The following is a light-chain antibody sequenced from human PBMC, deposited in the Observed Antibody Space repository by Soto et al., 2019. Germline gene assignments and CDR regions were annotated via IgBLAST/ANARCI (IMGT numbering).Light chain of an antibody. V-gene: IGLV2-14*01. J-gene: IGLJ3*02. CDR3: SSYTSSSTPLV. CDR2: EVT. CDR1: SSDVGGYNY. Sequence: QSVLTQPPSASGSPGQSVTISCTGTSSDVGGYNYVSWYQQYPGRAPKLMIYEVTKRPSGVSNRFSGSKSGNTASLTISGLQAEDEADYYCSSYTSSSTPLVFGGGTQLTVL.